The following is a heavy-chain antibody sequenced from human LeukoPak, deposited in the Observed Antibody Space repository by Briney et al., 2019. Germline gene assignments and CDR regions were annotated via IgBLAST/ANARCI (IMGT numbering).Heavy chain of an antibody. CDR1: GFTFSSYW. V-gene: IGHV3-74*01. D-gene: IGHD3-10*01. J-gene: IGHJ4*02. Sequence: GGSLRLSCAASGFTFSSYWMHWARQAPRKGLVWVSRINSDGSSTSYADSVKGRFTISRDNAKNTLYLQMNSLRAEDTAVYYCARSFRSSGSENFDYWGQGTLVTVSS. CDR2: INSDGSST. CDR3: ARSFRSSGSENFDY.